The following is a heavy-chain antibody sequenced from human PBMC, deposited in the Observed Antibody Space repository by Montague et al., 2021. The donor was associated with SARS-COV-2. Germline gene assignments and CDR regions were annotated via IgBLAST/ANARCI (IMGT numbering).Heavy chain of an antibody. J-gene: IGHJ5*02. D-gene: IGHD1-1*01. Sequence: SETLSLTCSVSGGSISSRSHYWGWIRQPPGKGLECVGSIYYIGTTFYNPSLKSRLAISIDTSKNQFSLKLTSVTAADTGVYYCARGATTGPGIWFDPWGQGTLVTVSS. V-gene: IGHV4-39*01. CDR1: GGSISSRSHY. CDR3: ARGATTGPGIWFDP. CDR2: IYYIGTT.